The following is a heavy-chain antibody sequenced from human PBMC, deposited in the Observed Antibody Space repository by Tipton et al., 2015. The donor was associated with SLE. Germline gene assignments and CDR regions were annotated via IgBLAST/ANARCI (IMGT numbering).Heavy chain of an antibody. CDR1: RGSSSTYY. D-gene: IGHD6-19*01. V-gene: IGHV4-59*01. CDR2: IYHNGEIT. J-gene: IGHJ2*01. Sequence: PGLVKPSENLSLTCTVSRGSSSTYYWSWIRQSPGKGLEWIGYIYHNGEITNYNPSLKCRDTISLDTSKNQFSLKLRSVTAADMAVYYCASAWSYSTGWYYDLWGRGTLVTVS. CDR3: ASAWSYSTGWYYDL.